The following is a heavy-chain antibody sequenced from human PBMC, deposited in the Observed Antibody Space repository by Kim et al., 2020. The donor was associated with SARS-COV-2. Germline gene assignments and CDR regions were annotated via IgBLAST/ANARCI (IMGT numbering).Heavy chain of an antibody. V-gene: IGHV5-51*01. J-gene: IGHJ5*02. Sequence: GESLKISCKGSGYSFTSYWIGWVRQMPGKGLEWMGIIYPGDSDTRYSPSFQGQVTISADKSISTAYLQWSSLKASDTAMYYCARRIGGSSWGLPPLLLNEDWFDPWGQGTLVTVSS. CDR1: GYSFTSYW. D-gene: IGHD6-13*01. CDR2: IYPGDSDT. CDR3: ARRIGGSSWGLPPLLLNEDWFDP.